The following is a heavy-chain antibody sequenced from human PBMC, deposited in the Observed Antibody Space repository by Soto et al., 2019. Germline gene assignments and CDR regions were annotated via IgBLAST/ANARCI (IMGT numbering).Heavy chain of an antibody. CDR3: ARVGGLAARTFDY. J-gene: IGHJ4*02. Sequence: SETLSHTCPVSGGSISDFYWRWIRQPPGKGLEWIGYIYYSGSTNYNPSLKSRVTISVDTSKNQFSLNLRSMSPADTAVYYCARVGGLAARTFDYWGPGTLVTVSS. CDR2: IYYSGST. D-gene: IGHD6-6*01. V-gene: IGHV4-59*01. CDR1: GGSISDFY.